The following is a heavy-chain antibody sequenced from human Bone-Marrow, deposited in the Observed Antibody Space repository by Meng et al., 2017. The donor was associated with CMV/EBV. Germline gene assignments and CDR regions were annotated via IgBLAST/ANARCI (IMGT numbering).Heavy chain of an antibody. CDR2: IWYDGSNK. D-gene: IGHD1-7*01. CDR3: AKERITGTTDYYGMDV. Sequence: GESLKISCAASGFTFSFYGMHWVRQAPGKGLEWVAVIWYDGSNKYYADSVKGRFTISRDNSKNTLYLQMNSLRAEDTAVYYCAKERITGTTDYYGMDVWGPGTTVTVSS. CDR1: GFTFSFYG. J-gene: IGHJ6*02. V-gene: IGHV3-30*02.